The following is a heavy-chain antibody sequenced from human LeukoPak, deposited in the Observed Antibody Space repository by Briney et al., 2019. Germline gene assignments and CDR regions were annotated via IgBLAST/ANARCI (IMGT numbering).Heavy chain of an antibody. CDR1: GYTFTSYD. J-gene: IGHJ4*02. CDR2: VNPNSGNT. Sequence: ASVKVSCKASGYTFTSYDINWVRQATGQGLEWMGWVNPNSGNTGYAQKFQGRVTMTRNTSISTAYMELSSLRSEDTAVYYCAREIRSGWYIFDYWGQGTLVTVSS. CDR3: AREIRSGWYIFDY. D-gene: IGHD6-19*01. V-gene: IGHV1-8*01.